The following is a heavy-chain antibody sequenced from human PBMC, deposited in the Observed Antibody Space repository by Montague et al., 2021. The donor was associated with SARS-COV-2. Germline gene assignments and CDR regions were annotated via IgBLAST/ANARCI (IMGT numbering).Heavy chain of an antibody. CDR3: AREGVVRGSDYYYGMDV. Sequence: SETRSLTCTVSGGSISSYYWSWIRQPPGKGLEWIGYIYYSGSTNYNPSLKSRVTISVDTSKNQFSLKLSSVTAADTAVYYCAREGVVRGSDYYYGMDVWGQGTTVTVSS. CDR1: GGSISSYY. D-gene: IGHD3-10*01. J-gene: IGHJ6*02. V-gene: IGHV4-59*01. CDR2: IYYSGST.